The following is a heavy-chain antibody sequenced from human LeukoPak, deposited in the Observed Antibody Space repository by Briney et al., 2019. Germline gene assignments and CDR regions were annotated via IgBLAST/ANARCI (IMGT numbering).Heavy chain of an antibody. CDR1: GFTFSSHG. J-gene: IGHJ4*02. Sequence: GGSLRLSCAASGFTFSSHGMHWVRQAPGKGLEWVAVVSYDGNYKYYADSVKGRFTISRDNSESTLYLQMSSLRAEDTAVYYCAVRYFGSGSYYSMDYWGQGTLVTVSS. V-gene: IGHV3-30*03. D-gene: IGHD3-10*01. CDR3: AVRYFGSGSYYSMDY. CDR2: VSYDGNYK.